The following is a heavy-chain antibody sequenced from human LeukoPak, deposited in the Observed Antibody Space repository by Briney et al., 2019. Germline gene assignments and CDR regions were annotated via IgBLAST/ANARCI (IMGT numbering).Heavy chain of an antibody. J-gene: IGHJ4*02. V-gene: IGHV3-74*01. CDR3: ARSRWLDAFDY. CDR1: GFTFSSYW. D-gene: IGHD6-19*01. Sequence: GGSLRLSCAASGFTFSSYWMHWVRQPPGQGLVRVSRMNSDGSTTNYSDSVNGRFAISRDNAKNMLYLEMNSLRADDAAVYYCARSRWLDAFDYWGQGTLVTVSS. CDR2: MNSDGSTT.